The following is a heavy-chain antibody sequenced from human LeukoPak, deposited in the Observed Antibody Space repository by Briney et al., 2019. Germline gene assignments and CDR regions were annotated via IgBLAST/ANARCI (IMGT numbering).Heavy chain of an antibody. V-gene: IGHV4-4*02. CDR2: IYHSGST. J-gene: IGHJ4*02. CDR1: GGSISSSNW. D-gene: IGHD3-10*01. Sequence: PSETLSLTCAVSGGSISSSNWWSWVRQPPGKGLEWIGEIYHSGSTNYNPSLKSRVTISVDKSKNQFSLKLSSVTAADTAVYYCRTGAYYYGSGSRTFDYWGQGTLVTVSS. CDR3: RTGAYYYGSGSRTFDY.